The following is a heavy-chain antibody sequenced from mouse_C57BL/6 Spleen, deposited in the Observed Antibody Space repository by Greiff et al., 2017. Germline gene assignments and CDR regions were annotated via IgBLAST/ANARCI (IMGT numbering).Heavy chain of an antibody. CDR3: ARYYGSSSDAMDY. V-gene: IGHV1-69*01. CDR1: GYTFTSYW. J-gene: IGHJ4*01. Sequence: QVQLQQPGAELVMPGASVTLSCKASGYTFTSYWMHWVKQRPGQGLGWIGEIDPSDSYTNYNQKFKGKSTLTVETSSSTASMQLSSLTSEDSAVYYWARYYGSSSDAMDYWGQGTSGTVSS. D-gene: IGHD1-1*01. CDR2: IDPSDSYT.